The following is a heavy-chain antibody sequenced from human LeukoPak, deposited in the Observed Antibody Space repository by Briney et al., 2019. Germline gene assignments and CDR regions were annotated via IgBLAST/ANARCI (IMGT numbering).Heavy chain of an antibody. CDR2: ISYDGSNK. V-gene: IGHV3-30*04. CDR3: AKDLDSGYEKTPGSFDY. Sequence: GGSLRLSCATSGFTFSSYAMHWVRQAPGKGLEWVAVISYDGSNKYYADSVKGRFTISRDNSKNTLYLQMNSLRAEDTAVYYCAKDLDSGYEKTPGSFDYWGQGTLVTVSS. D-gene: IGHD5-12*01. J-gene: IGHJ4*02. CDR1: GFTFSSYA.